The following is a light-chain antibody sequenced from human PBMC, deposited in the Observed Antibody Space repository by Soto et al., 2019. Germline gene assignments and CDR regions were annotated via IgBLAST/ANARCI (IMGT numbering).Light chain of an antibody. V-gene: IGKV3-20*01. CDR3: QQYGSLPWT. CDR2: GAS. Sequence: EIVLTQSPGTLSLSPGERATLSCRASQSGSSSYLAWYQQKLGQAPRLLIYGASSRATGIPDRFSGSGSGTDFTLTISRLEPEDFAVYYCQQYGSLPWTFGQGTKVEIK. CDR1: QSGSSSY. J-gene: IGKJ1*01.